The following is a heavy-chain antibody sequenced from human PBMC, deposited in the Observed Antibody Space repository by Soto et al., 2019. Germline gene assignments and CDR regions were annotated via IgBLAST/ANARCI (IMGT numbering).Heavy chain of an antibody. J-gene: IGHJ4*02. CDR1: GGSITGFY. CDR2: VFHSGST. Sequence: QVQLQESGPGLVKPSETLSLTCTVSGGSITGFYWSWIRQPPGKGLEWIGFVFHSGSTNYNPSLKGRVSISVDTSKNQCSLKLSSVTAADTAVYYCAGHLSGSGSYFKYWGQGTLVTVSS. CDR3: AGHLSGSGSYFKY. D-gene: IGHD3-10*01. V-gene: IGHV4-59*08.